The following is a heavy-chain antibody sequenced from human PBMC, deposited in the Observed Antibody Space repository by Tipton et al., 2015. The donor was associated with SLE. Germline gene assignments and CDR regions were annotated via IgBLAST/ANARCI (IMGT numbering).Heavy chain of an antibody. J-gene: IGHJ4*02. D-gene: IGHD1-26*01. CDR2: IWYDGSNK. Sequence: RSLRLSCAASGFTFSSYGMHWVRQAPGKGLEWVAVIWYDGSNKYYADSVKGRFTISRDNSKNTLYLQMNSLRAEDTAVYYCGRGPSYSGSFSALDYWGQGTLVTVSS. CDR3: GRGPSYSGSFSALDY. V-gene: IGHV3-33*01. CDR1: GFTFSSYG.